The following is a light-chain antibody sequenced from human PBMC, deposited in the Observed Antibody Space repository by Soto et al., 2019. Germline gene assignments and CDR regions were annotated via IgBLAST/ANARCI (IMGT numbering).Light chain of an antibody. V-gene: IGKV1-6*01. CDR2: AAS. Sequence: AIQMTKSPASVCASVGERVTIACRASQGIKDDLGWYQQKPGKAPKLLIYAASILQTGVPSRFSGSGSGTDFTLNSSSLQPQDFATYSCLQDYDYPLTFGGGTKVDIK. J-gene: IGKJ4*01. CDR3: LQDYDYPLT. CDR1: QGIKDD.